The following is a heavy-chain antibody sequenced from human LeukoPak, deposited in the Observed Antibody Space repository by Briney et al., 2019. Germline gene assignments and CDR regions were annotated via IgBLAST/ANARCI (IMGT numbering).Heavy chain of an antibody. CDR1: GFTFSSYW. D-gene: IGHD1-26*01. CDR3: ARDRGSYSGSYREYFQH. Sequence: GGPLRLSCAASGFTFSSYWMHWVRQAPGKGLVWVSRINSDGSSTSYADSVKGRFTISRDNAKNTLYLQMNSLRAEDTAVYYCARDRGSYSGSYREYFQHWGQGTLVTVSS. CDR2: INSDGSST. V-gene: IGHV3-74*01. J-gene: IGHJ1*01.